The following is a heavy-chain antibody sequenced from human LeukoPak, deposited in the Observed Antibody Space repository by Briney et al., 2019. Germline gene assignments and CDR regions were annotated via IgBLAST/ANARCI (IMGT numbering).Heavy chain of an antibody. CDR2: IISRGSTI. D-gene: IGHD5-18*01. V-gene: IGHV3-48*03. CDR3: ARADGYSFYAFDI. J-gene: IGHJ3*02. CDR1: ASTLSSYE. Sequence: GRSLRPSWAASASTLSSYETNSVRQAPGKGPEWDSYIISRGSTIYYADSVKGRFTITRDNAKNSLYLQMNSLRAEDTAVYYCARADGYSFYAFDIWGQGTMGTVSS.